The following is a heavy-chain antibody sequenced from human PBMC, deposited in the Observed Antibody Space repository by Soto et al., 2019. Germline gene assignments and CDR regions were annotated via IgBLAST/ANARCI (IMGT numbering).Heavy chain of an antibody. CDR1: GGTFSSYT. D-gene: IGHD3-10*01. V-gene: IGHV1-69*02. CDR2: IIPILGIA. Sequence: QVQLVQSGAEVKKPGSSVKVSCKASGGTFSSYTISWVRQAPGQGLEWMGRIIPILGIANYAQKFQGRVTITADKSTRTAYMELSSLRSEDTAVYYCASGGYYGSGSYYGYYYGMDVWGQGTTVTVSS. J-gene: IGHJ6*02. CDR3: ASGGYYGSGSYYGYYYGMDV.